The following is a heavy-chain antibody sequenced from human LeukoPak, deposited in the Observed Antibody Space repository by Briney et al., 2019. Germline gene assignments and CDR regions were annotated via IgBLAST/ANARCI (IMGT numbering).Heavy chain of an antibody. J-gene: IGHJ1*01. CDR1: GYSFTSYW. CDR2: IYPGDSDS. V-gene: IGHV5-51*01. Sequence: GESLKISCKGSGYSFTSYWIAWVRQMPGKGLDWMGIIYPGDSDSTYSPSFQGQVTISADKSISTAYLQWSSLKASDTAMYYCARLFYYGSSGYPEYFQHWGQGTLVTVPS. D-gene: IGHD3-22*01. CDR3: ARLFYYGSSGYPEYFQH.